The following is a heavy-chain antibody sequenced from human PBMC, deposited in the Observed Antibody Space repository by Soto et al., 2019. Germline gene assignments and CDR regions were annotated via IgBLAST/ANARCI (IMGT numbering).Heavy chain of an antibody. J-gene: IGHJ4*02. D-gene: IGHD3-16*01. V-gene: IGHV4-4*07. CDR3: AKTRGRGYFDS. CDR1: GVSITEDY. Sequence: QVQLQESGPGLVKPSETLSLTCTVSGVSITEDYWSWIRQPAGKGLEWIGRVYTSGSTNFNPSLKSRVTMSVDRSKKQISLNLTSVTAADTAVYYCAKTRGRGYFDSWGQVILVTVSS. CDR2: VYTSGST.